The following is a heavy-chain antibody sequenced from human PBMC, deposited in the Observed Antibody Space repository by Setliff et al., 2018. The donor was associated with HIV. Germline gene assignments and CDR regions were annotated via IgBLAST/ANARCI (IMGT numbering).Heavy chain of an antibody. CDR2: IYYSGTT. Sequence: TSDTLSLTCNVSGFSFRNSFYNWGWIRQPPGKGLEWIGTIYYSGTTYYNPSLKSRVTMSIDTSQNQLSLKLTSVTATDTAVYYCARHRYSSSINWFDPWGQGTLVTVSS. J-gene: IGHJ5*02. CDR1: GFSFRNSFYN. V-gene: IGHV4-39*01. CDR3: ARHRYSSSINWFDP. D-gene: IGHD6-13*01.